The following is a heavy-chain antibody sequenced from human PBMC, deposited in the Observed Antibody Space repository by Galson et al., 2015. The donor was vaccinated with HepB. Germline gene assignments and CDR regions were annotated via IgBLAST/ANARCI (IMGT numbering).Heavy chain of an antibody. D-gene: IGHD6-13*01. CDR3: ARVGSSWYRDYYYYGMDV. CDR1: GFTFSSYS. V-gene: IGHV3-48*02. CDR2: ISSSSSTI. J-gene: IGHJ6*02. Sequence: SLRLSCAASGFTFSSYSMNWVRQAPGKGLEWVSYISSSSSTIYYADSVKGRFTISRDNAKNSLYLQMNSLRDEDTAVYYCARVGSSWYRDYYYYGMDVWGQGTTVTVSS.